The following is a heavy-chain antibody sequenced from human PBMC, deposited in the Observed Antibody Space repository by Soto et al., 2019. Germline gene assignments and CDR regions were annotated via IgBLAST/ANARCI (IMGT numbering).Heavy chain of an antibody. CDR2: ISAYNGNT. J-gene: IGHJ4*02. D-gene: IGHD3-10*01. V-gene: IGHV1-18*01. CDR1: GYTFTSYG. CDR3: ARDKDLDYYGSGSYPLAY. Sequence: QVQLVQSGAEVKKPGASVKVSCKASGYTFTSYGISWVRQAPGQGLEWMGWISAYNGNTNYAQKLQGRVTMTTDTSTSTAYMELRSLSSDDTAVYYCARDKDLDYYGSGSYPLAYWGQGTLVTVSS.